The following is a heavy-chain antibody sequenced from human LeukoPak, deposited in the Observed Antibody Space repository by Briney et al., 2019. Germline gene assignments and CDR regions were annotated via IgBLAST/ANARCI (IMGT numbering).Heavy chain of an antibody. V-gene: IGHV4-34*01. D-gene: IGHD3-22*01. CDR2: INHSGST. CDR3: ARSGGLWLLTYYFDY. CDR1: GGSFSGYY. Sequence: PSETLSLTCAVYGGSFSGYYWSWIRQPPGKGLEWIGEINHSGSTNYNPSLKSRVTISVDTSKNQLSLKLSSVTAADTAVYFCARSGGLWLLTYYFDYWGQGTLVTVSS. J-gene: IGHJ4*02.